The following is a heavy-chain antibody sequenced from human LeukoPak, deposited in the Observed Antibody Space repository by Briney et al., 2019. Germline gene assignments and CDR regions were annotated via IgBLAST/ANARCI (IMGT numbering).Heavy chain of an antibody. Sequence: SQTLSLTCTVSGGSISSGDYYWSWIRQPPGKGLEWIGYIYYNGVTYYNPFLKSRVMISIDTPKNQFSLKVRSVTVADTAVYYCVREIQKFTATPGDHWGQGTLVTVSS. CDR1: GGSISSGDYY. D-gene: IGHD2-15*01. J-gene: IGHJ4*02. CDR2: IYYNGVT. CDR3: VREIQKFTATPGDH. V-gene: IGHV4-30-4*01.